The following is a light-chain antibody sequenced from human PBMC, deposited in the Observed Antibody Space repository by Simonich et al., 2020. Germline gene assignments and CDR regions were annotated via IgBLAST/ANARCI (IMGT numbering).Light chain of an antibody. V-gene: IGKV4-1*01. CDR2: WAS. CDR3: QQYYSTPFT. Sequence: DIVMTQSPDSLAVSLGERATINCKSSQSVLYSSNNKNYLAWYQQKPGQPPKLLIYWASTRESGVPDRFSGSGSGTDFTLTISSLQAEDVAVYYCQQYYSTPFTFGPGTKWILN. J-gene: IGKJ3*01. CDR1: QSVLYSSNNKNY.